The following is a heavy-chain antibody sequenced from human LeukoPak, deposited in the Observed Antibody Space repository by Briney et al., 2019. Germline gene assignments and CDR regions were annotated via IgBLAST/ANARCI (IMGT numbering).Heavy chain of an antibody. Sequence: SETLSLTCTVSGXSISSYYWSWIRQPPGKGLEWIGYIYYSGSTNYNPSLKSRVTISVDTSKNQFSLKLSSVTAADTAVYYCARHLRGKGWFDPWGQGTLVTVSS. CDR1: GXSISSYY. CDR2: IYYSGST. J-gene: IGHJ5*02. CDR3: ARHLRGKGWFDP. V-gene: IGHV4-59*08.